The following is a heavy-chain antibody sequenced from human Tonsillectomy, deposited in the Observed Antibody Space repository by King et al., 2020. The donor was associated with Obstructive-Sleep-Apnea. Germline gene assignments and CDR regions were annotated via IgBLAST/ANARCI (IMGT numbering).Heavy chain of an antibody. J-gene: IGHJ4*02. Sequence: QLQESGPGLVKPSQTLYLTCTVSGGSISSDTYYWSWLRQHQGKGLEGSGSLYYTGSTYYHPSLKSLLTVSVHTSKNQFSLRLSSVTAADTAVYYCARGRGYRGYDFGLVFDYWGQGTLVTVSS. CDR1: GGSISSDTYY. CDR2: LYYTGST. D-gene: IGHD5-12*01. CDR3: ARGRGYRGYDFGLVFDY. V-gene: IGHV4-31*01.